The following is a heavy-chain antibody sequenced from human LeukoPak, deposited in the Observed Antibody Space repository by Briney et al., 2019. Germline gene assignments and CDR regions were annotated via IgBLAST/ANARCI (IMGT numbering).Heavy chain of an antibody. CDR1: GGTFSSYA. CDR3: AREYSSSWLDIHDAFDI. V-gene: IGHV1-69*06. CDR2: IIPIFGTA. D-gene: IGHD6-13*01. Sequence: SVKVSCKASGGTFSSYAISWVRQAPGQGLEWMGGIIPIFGTANYAQKFQGRVTITADKSTSTAYMELSSLGSEDTAVYYCAREYSSSWLDIHDAFDIWGQGTMVTVSS. J-gene: IGHJ3*02.